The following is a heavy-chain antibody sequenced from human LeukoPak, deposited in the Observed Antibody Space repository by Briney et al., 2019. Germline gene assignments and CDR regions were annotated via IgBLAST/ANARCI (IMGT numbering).Heavy chain of an antibody. CDR2: LSGRGENT. V-gene: IGHV3-23*01. CDR1: GFTFSSYA. Sequence: PGGSLRLSCAASGFTFSSYAMSWVRQAPGRGLEWVSGLSGRGENTYYADSLKGRFTISRDNSKNTLYLQMNSLRAEDTAVYYRAKEGKKVGSTYDFDYWGQGTLVTVSS. D-gene: IGHD1-26*01. CDR3: AKEGKKVGSTYDFDY. J-gene: IGHJ4*02.